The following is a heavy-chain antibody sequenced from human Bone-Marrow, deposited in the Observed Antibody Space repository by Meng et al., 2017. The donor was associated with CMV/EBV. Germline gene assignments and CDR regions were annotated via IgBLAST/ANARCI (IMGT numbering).Heavy chain of an antibody. Sequence: LGLSCAASGFSFSTHWMSWVRQAPGKGLECVAHIKQDGSEKEYVDSVKGRFTISRDNAKNSLYLQMNSLRAEDTAVYYCAKGHWWFDPWGQGTLVPSPQ. CDR1: GFSFSTHW. J-gene: IGHJ5*02. CDR2: IKQDGSEK. CDR3: AKGHWWFDP. V-gene: IGHV3-7*01.